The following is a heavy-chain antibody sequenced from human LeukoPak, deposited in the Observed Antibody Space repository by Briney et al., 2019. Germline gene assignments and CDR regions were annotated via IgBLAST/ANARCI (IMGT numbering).Heavy chain of an antibody. Sequence: AGGSLRLSCAASGFTFSSYWMHWVRQAPGKGLVWVSRINSDGSSTSYADSVKGRFTISRDNAKNTLYLQMNSLRAEDTAVYYCARGPHRITMVRGVIIAVEVFLDYWGQGTLVTVSS. J-gene: IGHJ4*02. CDR3: ARGPHRITMVRGVIIAVEVFLDY. V-gene: IGHV3-74*01. CDR1: GFTFSSYW. D-gene: IGHD3-10*01. CDR2: INSDGSST.